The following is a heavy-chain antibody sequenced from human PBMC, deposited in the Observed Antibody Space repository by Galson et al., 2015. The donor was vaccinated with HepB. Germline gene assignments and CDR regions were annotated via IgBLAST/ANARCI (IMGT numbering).Heavy chain of an antibody. D-gene: IGHD2-21*01. Sequence: SLRLSCAASGFTVNTYAMSWVRQAPGKGLEWVSTISASGGTTNYADSVKGRFTISRDNSKNTLYLQMNSLRVEDTAVYYCANGTLSYFGGSDYWQPGWFDPWGQGTLVTVSS. CDR3: ANGTLSYFGGSDYWQPGWFDP. CDR2: ISASGGTT. CDR1: GFTVNTYA. V-gene: IGHV3-23*01. J-gene: IGHJ5*02.